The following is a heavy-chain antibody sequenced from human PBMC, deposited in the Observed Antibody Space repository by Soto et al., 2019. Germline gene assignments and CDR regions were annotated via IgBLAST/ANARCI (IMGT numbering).Heavy chain of an antibody. CDR3: ARDNSGYFEY. D-gene: IGHD3-22*01. CDR2: IYYSGST. Sequence: LSLTCTVSGGSISTYYWCWIRQPPGKGLEWIGYIYYSGSTNYNPSLKSRVTMSVDRSKNQFSLKLGSVTAADTAVYYCARDNSGYFEYWGQGTLVTVSS. V-gene: IGHV4-59*01. J-gene: IGHJ4*02. CDR1: GGSISTYY.